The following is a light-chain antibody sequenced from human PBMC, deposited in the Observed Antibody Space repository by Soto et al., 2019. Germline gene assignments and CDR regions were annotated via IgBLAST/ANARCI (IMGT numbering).Light chain of an antibody. J-gene: IGKJ5*01. Sequence: DIQMTQSPSTLSGSVGDRVTITCRASQTISSWLAWYQQKPGKAPKLLIYKASTLKSGVPSRFSGSGSGTEFTLTINSLQADDFATYYCQQHNSFSITFGQGTRLQN. CDR3: QQHNSFSIT. CDR1: QTISSW. CDR2: KAS. V-gene: IGKV1-5*03.